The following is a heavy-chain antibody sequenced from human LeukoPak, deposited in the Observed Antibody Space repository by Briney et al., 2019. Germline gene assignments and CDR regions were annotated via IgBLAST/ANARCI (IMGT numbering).Heavy chain of an antibody. Sequence: GGSLRLSCAASGFTFSSYWMHWVRQAPGKGLVWVSRINSDGSSTSYADSVKGRFTISRDNAKNTLYLQMNGLRAEDTAVYYCARGDRVGNYNYYYMDVWGKGTTVTISS. J-gene: IGHJ6*03. V-gene: IGHV3-74*01. CDR1: GFTFSSYW. CDR3: ARGDRVGNYNYYYMDV. D-gene: IGHD4-11*01. CDR2: INSDGSST.